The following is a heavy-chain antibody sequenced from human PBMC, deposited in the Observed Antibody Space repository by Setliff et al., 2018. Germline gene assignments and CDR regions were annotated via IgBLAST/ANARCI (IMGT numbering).Heavy chain of an antibody. CDR2: INHSGST. V-gene: IGHV4-34*01. J-gene: IGHJ6*03. CDR1: GGSFSGYY. CDR3: ARVRRVVIAYYYYMDV. Sequence: SETLSLTCAVYGGSFSGYYWSWIRQPPGKGLEWIGEINHSGSTNYNPSLKSRVTISVDTSKNQFSLKLSSVTAADTAVYYCARVRRVVIAYYYYMDVWGQGTTVTVSS. D-gene: IGHD2-21*01.